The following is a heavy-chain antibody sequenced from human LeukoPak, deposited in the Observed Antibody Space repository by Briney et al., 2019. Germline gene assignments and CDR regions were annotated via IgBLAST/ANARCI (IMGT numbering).Heavy chain of an antibody. J-gene: IGHJ4*02. CDR1: GFTFSSYA. CDR3: AKDRFFGVVLFDY. V-gene: IGHV3-23*01. CDR2: ISGSGGST. Sequence: GVSLRLSCAASGFTFSSYAMSWVRQAPGKGLEWVSAISGSGGSTYYADSVKGRFTISRDNSKNTLYLQMNSLRAEDTAVYYCAKDRFFGVVLFDYWGQGTLVTVSS. D-gene: IGHD3-3*01.